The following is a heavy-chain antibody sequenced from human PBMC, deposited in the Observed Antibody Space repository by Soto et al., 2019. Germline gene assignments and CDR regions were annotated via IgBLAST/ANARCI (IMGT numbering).Heavy chain of an antibody. CDR3: ARRAHLRYNWNDIYYYYGMDV. V-gene: IGHV5-51*01. CDR2: IYPGDSDT. D-gene: IGHD1-1*01. Sequence: PGESLKISCKGSGYSFTSYWIGWVRQMPGKGLEWMGIIYPGDSDTRYSPSFQGQVTISADKSISTAYLQWSSLKASDTAMYYCARRAHLRYNWNDIYYYYGMDVWGQGTTVTVSS. CDR1: GYSFTSYW. J-gene: IGHJ6*02.